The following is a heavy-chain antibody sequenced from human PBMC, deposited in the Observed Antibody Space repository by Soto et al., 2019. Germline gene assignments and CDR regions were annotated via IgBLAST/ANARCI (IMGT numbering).Heavy chain of an antibody. CDR2: INHSGST. D-gene: IGHD2-15*01. V-gene: IGHV4-34*01. Sequence: PSVTLSLTCAVYGGSFSGYYWSWIRQPPGKGLEWIGEINHSGSTNYNPSLKSRVTISVDTSKNQFSLKLSSVTAADTAVYYCARAAPRYCSGGSCYSGSDYWGQGTLVTVS. CDR1: GGSFSGYY. J-gene: IGHJ4*02. CDR3: ARAAPRYCSGGSCYSGSDY.